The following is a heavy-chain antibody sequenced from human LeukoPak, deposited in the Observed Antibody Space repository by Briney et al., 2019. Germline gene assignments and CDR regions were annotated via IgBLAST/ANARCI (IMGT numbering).Heavy chain of an antibody. Sequence: GGSLRLSCAASGFTFSSYAMHWVRQAPGKGLEWVAVISYDGSNKYYADSVKGRFTISRDNSKNTLYLQMNSLRAEDTAVYYCASPPTYYYDSSGYYPIDYWGQGTLVTVS. CDR1: GFTFSSYA. V-gene: IGHV3-30-3*01. CDR2: ISYDGSNK. CDR3: ASPPTYYYDSSGYYPIDY. J-gene: IGHJ4*02. D-gene: IGHD3-22*01.